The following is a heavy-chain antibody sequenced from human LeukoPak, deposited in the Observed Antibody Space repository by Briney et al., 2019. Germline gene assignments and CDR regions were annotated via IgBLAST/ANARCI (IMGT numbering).Heavy chain of an antibody. V-gene: IGHV1-69*06. CDR1: GGTFSSYA. Sequence: SVKVSCKASGGTFSSYAISWVRQAPGQGLEWMGGIIPIFGTANYAQKFQGRVTITADKSTSTAYMELSSLRSEDTAVYYCARVPYLGQYGTDVWGKGTTVTVSS. D-gene: IGHD2-21*01. CDR3: ARVPYLGQYGTDV. CDR2: IIPIFGTA. J-gene: IGHJ6*04.